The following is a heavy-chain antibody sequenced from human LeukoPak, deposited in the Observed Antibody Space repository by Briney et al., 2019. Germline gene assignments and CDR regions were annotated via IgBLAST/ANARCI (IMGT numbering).Heavy chain of an antibody. D-gene: IGHD1-1*01. J-gene: IGHJ4*02. V-gene: IGHV1-2*02. CDR3: VPSNNFYYFDY. Sequence: GASVTVSCKPSGYTFTGYYMHWVRQAPGQGLEWMGWINPKSGGTSYPQKFQGRVSMTRDTSISTAYMELSRLRSDDTAVYYCVPSNNFYYFDYWGQGTLVTVSS. CDR2: INPKSGGT. CDR1: GYTFTGYY.